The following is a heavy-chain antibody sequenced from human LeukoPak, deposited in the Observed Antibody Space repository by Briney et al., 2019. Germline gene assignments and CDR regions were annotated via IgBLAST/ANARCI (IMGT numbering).Heavy chain of an antibody. Sequence: ASVKVSCKASGYTFTNYYMHWVRQAPGQGLEWMGIINPSGGSTSYAQNLQGRVTMTTDTSTSTVYMELRSLRSDDTAVYYCAFSSYYLQGNYYYMDVWGKGTTVTVSS. V-gene: IGHV1-46*01. CDR1: GYTFTNYY. J-gene: IGHJ6*03. CDR3: AFSSYYLQGNYYYMDV. CDR2: INPSGGST. D-gene: IGHD1-26*01.